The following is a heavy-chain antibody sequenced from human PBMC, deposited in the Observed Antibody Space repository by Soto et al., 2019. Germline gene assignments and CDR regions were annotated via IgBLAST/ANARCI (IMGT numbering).Heavy chain of an antibody. CDR3: AKGSITIFGVVITSGPTSTIDY. CDR2: ISGSGGST. J-gene: IGHJ4*02. V-gene: IGHV3-23*01. D-gene: IGHD3-3*01. Sequence: EVQLLESGGGLVQPGGSLRLSCAASGFTFSSYAMSWVRQAPGKGLEWVSAISGSGGSTYYADSVKGRFTISRDNAKNTLYLQMNSRRAEDTAVYYCAKGSITIFGVVITSGPTSTIDYWGQGTLVTVSS. CDR1: GFTFSSYA.